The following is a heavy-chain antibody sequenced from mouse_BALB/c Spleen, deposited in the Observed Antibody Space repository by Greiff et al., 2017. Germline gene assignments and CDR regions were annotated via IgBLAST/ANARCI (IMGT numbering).Heavy chain of an antibody. CDR1: GFTFSSFG. V-gene: IGHV5-17*02. CDR3: ARDGTVVDY. D-gene: IGHD1-1*01. J-gene: IGHJ2*01. CDR2: ISSGSSTI. Sequence: EVKLVESGGGLVQPGGSRKLSCAASGFTFSSFGMHWVRQAPEKGLEWVAYISSGSSTIYYADTVKGRFTISRDNPKNTLFLQMTSLRSEDTAMYYCARDGTVVDYWGQGTTLTVSS.